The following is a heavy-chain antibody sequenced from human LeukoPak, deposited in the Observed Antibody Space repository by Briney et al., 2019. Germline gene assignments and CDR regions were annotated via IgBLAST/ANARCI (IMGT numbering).Heavy chain of an antibody. CDR3: ARVKLYYGSGSYSFDY. J-gene: IGHJ4*02. D-gene: IGHD3-10*01. Sequence: GSSVKVPCKASGGTFSSYAISWVRQAPGQGLEWMGGIIPIFGTANYAQKFQGRVTITTDESTSTAYMELSSLRSEDTAVYYCARVKLYYGSGSYSFDYWGQGTLVTVSS. V-gene: IGHV1-69*05. CDR1: GGTFSSYA. CDR2: IIPIFGTA.